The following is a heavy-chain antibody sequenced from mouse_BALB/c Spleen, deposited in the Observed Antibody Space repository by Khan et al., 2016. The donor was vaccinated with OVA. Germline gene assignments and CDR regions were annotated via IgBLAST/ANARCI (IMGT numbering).Heavy chain of an antibody. D-gene: IGHD2-1*01. V-gene: IGHV1-7*01. Sequence: VELVESGTELAKPGASVKMSCKASGYTFISYWMHWVKQRPGQGLEWIGYINPSTDYTEYNQKFKDKATLTTDKSSNTAYMQLSSLTSEDSGVYYCTRRGLYGIFVYWGQGTRVTVSA. J-gene: IGHJ3*01. CDR3: TRRGLYGIFVY. CDR2: INPSTDYT. CDR1: GYTFISYW.